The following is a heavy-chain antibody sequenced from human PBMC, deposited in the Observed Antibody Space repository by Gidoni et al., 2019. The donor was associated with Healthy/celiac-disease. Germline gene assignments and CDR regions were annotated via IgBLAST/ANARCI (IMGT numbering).Heavy chain of an antibody. V-gene: IGHV3-23*01. CDR1: GLTFSRYA. D-gene: IGHD2-8*01. J-gene: IGHJ4*02. Sequence: EVQLLESGGGLVQPGGSMRLSCAASGLTFSRYAMRGVRPAPGKGLEWVSAISGSGSSTYYADSVKGRFTISRDNSKNTLYLQMNSLRAEDKAVYYCAKGSYCTNGVCHLDYWGQGTLVTVSS. CDR3: AKGSYCTNGVCHLDY. CDR2: ISGSGSST.